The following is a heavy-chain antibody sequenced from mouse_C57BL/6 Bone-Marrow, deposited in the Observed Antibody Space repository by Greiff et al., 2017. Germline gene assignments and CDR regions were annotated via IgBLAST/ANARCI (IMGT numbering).Heavy chain of an antibody. J-gene: IGHJ2*01. D-gene: IGHD2-5*01. CDR3: TTYYSNSYYFDY. CDR2: IDPENGDT. Sequence: VQLQQSEAELVRPGASVKLSCTASGFNIKDDSMHWMKQRPEQGLEWIGWIDPENGDTEYAAKFQGKATITADTSSNTAYLQLSSLTSEDTAVYYCTTYYSNSYYFDYWGQGTTLTVSS. V-gene: IGHV14-4*01. CDR1: GFNIKDDS.